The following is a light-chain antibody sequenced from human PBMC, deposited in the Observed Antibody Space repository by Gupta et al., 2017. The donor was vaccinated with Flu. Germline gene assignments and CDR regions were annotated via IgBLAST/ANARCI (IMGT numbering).Light chain of an antibody. CDR3: ETWDISRSGWV. J-gene: IGLJ2*01. CDR1: SCNIGSNY. CDR2: DNN. Sequence: QSVLTQPPSMSAAQAQKVTISCSGSSCNIGSNYVAWYQQFPGTAPKLLIYDNNGRPSGIPDRFSGSKSGTSATLGITGLQTGDEADYYCETWDISRSGWVFGGGTKLTVL. V-gene: IGLV1-51*01.